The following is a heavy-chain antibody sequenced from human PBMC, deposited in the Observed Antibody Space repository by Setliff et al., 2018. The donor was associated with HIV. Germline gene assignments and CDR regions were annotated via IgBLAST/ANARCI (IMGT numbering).Heavy chain of an antibody. V-gene: IGHV3-30*02. CDR3: AKDPHLIVGATGGLIDY. Sequence: GGSLRLSCAVSGFKFDDYAMHWVRQAPGKGLEWVANIKQDGSSKYYADSVKGRFTISRDNSKNTLYLQMNSLRAEDTAVYYCAKDPHLIVGATGGLIDYWGQGTLVTVSS. CDR2: IKQDGSSK. J-gene: IGHJ4*02. D-gene: IGHD1-26*01. CDR1: GFKFDDYA.